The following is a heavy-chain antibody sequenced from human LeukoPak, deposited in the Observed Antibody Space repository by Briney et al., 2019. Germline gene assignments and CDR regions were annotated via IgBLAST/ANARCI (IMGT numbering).Heavy chain of an antibody. D-gene: IGHD2-15*01. J-gene: IGHJ4*02. CDR2: ISYDGSNK. Sequence: PGGSLRLSCAASGFTFSSYAMHWVRQAPGKGLEWVAVISYDGSNKYYADSVKGRFTISRDNSKNTLYLQMNSLRAEDTAVYYCARHPVRLAKRRGSGVVAFDYWGQGTLVTVSS. V-gene: IGHV3-30*04. CDR3: ARHPVRLAKRRGSGVVAFDY. CDR1: GFTFSSYA.